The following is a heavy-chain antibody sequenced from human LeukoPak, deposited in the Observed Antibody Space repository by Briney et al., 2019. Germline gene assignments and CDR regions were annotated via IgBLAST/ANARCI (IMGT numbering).Heavy chain of an antibody. CDR3: ARRDYDILTGSYYFDY. V-gene: IGHV4-39*01. J-gene: IGHJ4*02. CDR1: GGSISSSNYY. D-gene: IGHD3-9*01. CDR2: IYYSGST. Sequence: SETLSLTCTVSGGSISSSNYYWGWIRQPPGKGLEWIGSIYYSGSTYYNPSLKSRVTISVDTSKNQFSLKLSSVTAADTAVYYCARRDYDILTGSYYFDYWGQGTLVTVSS.